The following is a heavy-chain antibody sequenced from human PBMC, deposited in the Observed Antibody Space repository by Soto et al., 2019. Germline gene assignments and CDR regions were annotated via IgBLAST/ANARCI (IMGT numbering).Heavy chain of an antibody. Sequence: QLQLQESGPGLVKPSETLSLTCSVSGDSINSDNYHWGWIRQPPGKGLEWIGSIYYRGNTYYNPSLKTRVTISLDKSKSQFSLKLNSVTAADSAVYFCARLEGLATISYYFDYWGQGTLVTVSS. D-gene: IGHD3-9*01. V-gene: IGHV4-39*01. CDR1: GDSINSDNYH. CDR2: IYYRGNT. CDR3: ARLEGLATISYYFDY. J-gene: IGHJ4*02.